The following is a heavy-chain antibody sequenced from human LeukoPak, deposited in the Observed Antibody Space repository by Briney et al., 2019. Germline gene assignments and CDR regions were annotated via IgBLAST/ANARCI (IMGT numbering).Heavy chain of an antibody. V-gene: IGHV3-30*19. J-gene: IGHJ3*02. CDR2: ISYDGSNK. CDR1: GFTFSSYG. D-gene: IGHD3-22*01. CDR3: ARDWGSSGFHDAFDI. Sequence: PGRSLRLSCAASGFTFSSYGMHWVRQAPGKGLEWVAVISYDGSNKYYADSVKGRFTISRDNSKNTLYLQMNSLRAEDTAVYYCARDWGSSGFHDAFDIWGQGTMVTVSS.